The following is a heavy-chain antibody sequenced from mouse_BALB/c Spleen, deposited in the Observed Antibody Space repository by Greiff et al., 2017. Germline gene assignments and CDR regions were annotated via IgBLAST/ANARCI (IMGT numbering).Heavy chain of an antibody. CDR3: ATGTDWYFDV. CDR2: ISSGSSTI. J-gene: IGHJ1*01. CDR1: GFTFSSFG. V-gene: IGHV5-17*02. D-gene: IGHD3-3*01. Sequence: EVNVVESGGGLVQPGGSRKLSCAASGFTFSSFGMHWVRQAPEKGLEWVAYISSGSSTIYYADTVKGRFTISRDNPKNTLFLQMTSLRSEDTAMYYCATGTDWYFDVWGAGTTVTVSS.